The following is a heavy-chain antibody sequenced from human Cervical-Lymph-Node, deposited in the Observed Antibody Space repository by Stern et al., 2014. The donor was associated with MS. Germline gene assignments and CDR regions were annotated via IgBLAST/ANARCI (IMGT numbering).Heavy chain of an antibody. Sequence: QVQLVQSGAEVKKPGASVKVSCKASGYTFTSYDINWVRQATGKGLEWMGWMNPNSGNTGYAQKFQGRVTMTRNTSISTAYMELSSLRSEDTAVYYCARDCKLRRFGSRGWFDPWGQGTLVTVSS. CDR1: GYTFTSYD. V-gene: IGHV1-8*01. J-gene: IGHJ5*02. D-gene: IGHD3-10*01. CDR3: ARDCKLRRFGSRGWFDP. CDR2: MNPNSGNT.